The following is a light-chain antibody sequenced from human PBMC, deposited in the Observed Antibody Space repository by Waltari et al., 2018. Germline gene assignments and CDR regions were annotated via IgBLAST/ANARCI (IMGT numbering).Light chain of an antibody. CDR1: SLRTSY. CDR2: GKD. J-gene: IGLJ3*02. Sequence: SSELTQDPAVSVALGPTVRITCQGNSLRTSYASWYQLKPGPAPVLVIYGKDKRPSGIPDRISGYSSGATSSLTITGAQAEDEADYYCSSRNGRANQVVFAGGTKVTVL. V-gene: IGLV3-19*01. CDR3: SSRNGRANQVV.